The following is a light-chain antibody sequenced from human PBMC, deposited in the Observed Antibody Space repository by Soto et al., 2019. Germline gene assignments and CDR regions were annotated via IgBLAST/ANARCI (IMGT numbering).Light chain of an antibody. CDR2: GAF. V-gene: IGKV3-11*01. J-gene: IGKJ1*01. CDR1: PSVTNY. Sequence: PGERATLSCRASPSVTNYLAWYQQKPGQPPRLLIYGAFNRAAGIPARFSGSGSGTDFTLTISSLEPEDSAVYYCQQRSNWPWTFGQGTKVDI. CDR3: QQRSNWPWT.